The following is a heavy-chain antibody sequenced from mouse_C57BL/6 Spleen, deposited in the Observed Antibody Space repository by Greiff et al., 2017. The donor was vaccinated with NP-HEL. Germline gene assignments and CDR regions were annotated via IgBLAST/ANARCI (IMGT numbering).Heavy chain of an antibody. J-gene: IGHJ4*01. D-gene: IGHD1-1*01. V-gene: IGHV1-15*01. Sequence: VQLQQSGAELVRPGASVTLSCKASGYTFTDYEMHWVKQTPVHGLEWIGAIDPETGGTAYNQKFKGKAILTADKSSSTAYMELRSLTSEDSAVYYCTRKGTYYYGSSYVDYYAMDYWGQGTSVTVSS. CDR3: TRKGTYYYGSSYVDYYAMDY. CDR1: GYTFTDYE. CDR2: IDPETGGT.